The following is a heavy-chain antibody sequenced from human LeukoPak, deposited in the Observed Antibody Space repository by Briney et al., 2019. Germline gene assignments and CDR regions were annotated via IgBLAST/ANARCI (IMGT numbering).Heavy chain of an antibody. D-gene: IGHD3-22*01. CDR1: GGSISSSNW. J-gene: IGHJ4*02. Sequence: SGTLSLTCAVSGGSISSSNWWSWVRQPPGKGLEWIGEIYHSGSTNYNPSRKSRVTISVDKSKNQFSLKLSSVTAADTAVYYCARVSYYDSSGYYRTTYYFDYWGQGTLVTVSS. CDR2: IYHSGST. CDR3: ARVSYYDSSGYYRTTYYFDY. V-gene: IGHV4-4*02.